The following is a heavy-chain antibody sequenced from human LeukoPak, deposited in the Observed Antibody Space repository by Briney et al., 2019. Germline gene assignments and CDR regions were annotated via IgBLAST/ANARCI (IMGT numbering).Heavy chain of an antibody. D-gene: IGHD3-22*01. V-gene: IGHV1-2*02. CDR3: ARVKTMIIVVSLFDY. Sequence: ASVKVSCKASGYTFTGYYMHWVRQAPGRGLEWMGWINPNSGGTNYAQRFQGRLTMTRDTSISTAYMELSRLRSDDTAVYYCARVKTMIIVVSLFDYWGQGTLVTVSS. CDR1: GYTFTGYY. J-gene: IGHJ4*02. CDR2: INPNSGGT.